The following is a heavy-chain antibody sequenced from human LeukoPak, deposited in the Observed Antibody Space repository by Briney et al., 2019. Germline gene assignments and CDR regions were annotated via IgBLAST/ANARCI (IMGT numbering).Heavy chain of an antibody. D-gene: IGHD3/OR15-3a*01. V-gene: IGHV3-64D*06. Sequence: GGSLRLSCSASGFTFSSYAMHWVRQAPGKGLEYVSAISSNGGSTYYADSVKGRFTISRDNSKNTLYLRMSSLRAEDTAGYYWVKGVEGAMVFGGDYWGQGTLVTVSS. CDR2: ISSNGGST. CDR1: GFTFSSYA. CDR3: VKGVEGAMVFGGDY. J-gene: IGHJ4*02.